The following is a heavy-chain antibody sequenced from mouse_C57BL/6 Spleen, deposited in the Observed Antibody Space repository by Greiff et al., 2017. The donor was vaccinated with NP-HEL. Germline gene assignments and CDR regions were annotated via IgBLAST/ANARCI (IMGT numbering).Heavy chain of an antibody. CDR1: GYTFTSYW. CDR2: IHPNSGST. J-gene: IGHJ2*01. V-gene: IGHV1-64*01. CDR3: AREGVTAGGFDD. D-gene: IGHD2-2*01. Sequence: QVQLQQPGAELVKPGASVKLSCKASGYTFTSYWMHWVKQRPGQGLEWIGMIHPNSGSTNYNEKFKSKATLTVDKSSSTAYMQLSSLTSEDSAVYYCAREGVTAGGFDDWGQGTTLTVSS.